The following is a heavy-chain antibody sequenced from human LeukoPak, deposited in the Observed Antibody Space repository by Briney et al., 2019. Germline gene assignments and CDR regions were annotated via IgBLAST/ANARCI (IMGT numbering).Heavy chain of an antibody. D-gene: IGHD3-22*01. CDR3: AVDPSYSSGYRYYFDY. J-gene: IGHJ4*02. V-gene: IGHV1-58*01. Sequence: SVKVSCKTSGFTFISSAVQWVRQARGQRLEWIGWIVVGSGNTNYAQKFQERVTITRDMSTSTAYMELSSLRSEDTAVYYCAVDPSYSSGYRYYFDYWGQGTLVTVSS. CDR2: IVVGSGNT. CDR1: GFTFISSA.